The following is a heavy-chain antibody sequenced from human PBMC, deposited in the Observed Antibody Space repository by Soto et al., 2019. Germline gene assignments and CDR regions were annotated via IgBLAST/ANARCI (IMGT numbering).Heavy chain of an antibody. CDR2: INPNSGGT. V-gene: IGHV1-2*04. Sequence: SVKVSCKASGYTFTGYYMHWGRHAPGQGLEWMGWINPNSGGTNYAQKFQGWVTMTRDTSISTAYMELSRLRSDDTAVYYCARGVPIYYDILTGFAYWGQRTLVTVFS. CDR1: GYTFTGYY. CDR3: ARGVPIYYDILTGFAY. J-gene: IGHJ4*02. D-gene: IGHD3-9*01.